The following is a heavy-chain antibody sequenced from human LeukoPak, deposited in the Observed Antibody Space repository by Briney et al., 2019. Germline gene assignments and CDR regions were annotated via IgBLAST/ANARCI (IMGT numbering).Heavy chain of an antibody. J-gene: IGHJ5*02. CDR1: GGSVSSGSYY. D-gene: IGHD3-22*01. CDR3: ARKSPYYYDRSAPAWFDP. V-gene: IGHV4-61*01. CDR2: IYYSGST. Sequence: SETLSLTCTVSGGSVSSGSYYWSWIRQPPGKGLEWIGYIYYSGSTNYNPSLKSRVTISVDTSKNQFSLKLSSVTAADTAVYYCARKSPYYYDRSAPAWFDPWGQGTLVTVSS.